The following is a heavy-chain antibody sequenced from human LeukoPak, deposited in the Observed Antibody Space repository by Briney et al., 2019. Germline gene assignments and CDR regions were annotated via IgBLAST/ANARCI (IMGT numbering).Heavy chain of an antibody. Sequence: PSETLSLTCTVSGGSISTYYWSWIRQPAGKGLEWVGQIYISGSTNYNPSLKSRVTISVDKSKNQLSLKLSSVTAADTAVYYCQAVTTTYSDYWGQGTLVTVSS. CDR3: QAVTTTYSDY. CDR2: IYISGST. V-gene: IGHV4-4*07. J-gene: IGHJ4*02. CDR1: GGSISTYY. D-gene: IGHD4-17*01.